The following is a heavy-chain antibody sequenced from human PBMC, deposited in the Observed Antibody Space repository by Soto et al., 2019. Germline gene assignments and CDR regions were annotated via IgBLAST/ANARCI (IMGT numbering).Heavy chain of an antibody. CDR2: ISYDGSHK. D-gene: IGHD4-4*01. V-gene: IGHV3-30*18. CDR3: AKRRGDHSNYSWGIDV. Sequence: QVQLVESGGGVVQPGRSLRLSCAASGFTFRNYGMHWVRQAPGKGLVWVTVISYDGSHKYYADSVKGRFTISRDNSKNTVYLERNSPRDEDTAVYYCAKRRGDHSNYSWGIDVWGQGTTVTVSS. CDR1: GFTFRNYG. J-gene: IGHJ6*02.